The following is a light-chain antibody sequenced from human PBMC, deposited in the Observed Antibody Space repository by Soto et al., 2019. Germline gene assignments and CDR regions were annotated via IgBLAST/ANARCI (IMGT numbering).Light chain of an antibody. CDR1: QTLLHSNGYTY. CDR2: LGF. CDR3: MQGLRPMYT. V-gene: IGKV2-28*01. J-gene: IGKJ2*01. Sequence: IAMTQSPLSLPVTPGEPASISCRSSQTLLHSNGYTYLDWYLQKPGQSPQLLIYLGFNRASGVPDRFSGSGSGTDFTLKISRVEAEDVGVFYCMQGLRPMYTFGQGTKVDI.